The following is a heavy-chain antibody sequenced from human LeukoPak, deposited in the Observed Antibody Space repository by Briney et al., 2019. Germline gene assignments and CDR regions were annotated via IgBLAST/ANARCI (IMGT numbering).Heavy chain of an antibody. CDR1: GYTFTSYD. CDR3: ARGDYDYVWGSYRPLDWFDP. V-gene: IGHV1-8*01. CDR2: MNPNSGNT. J-gene: IGHJ5*02. D-gene: IGHD3-16*02. Sequence: ASVKVSCKASGYTFTSYDINWVRQATGQGLEWMGWMNPNSGNTGYAQKFQGRVTMTRNTSISTAYMELSSLRSEDTAVYYCARGDYDYVWGSYRPLDWFDPWGQGTLVTVSS.